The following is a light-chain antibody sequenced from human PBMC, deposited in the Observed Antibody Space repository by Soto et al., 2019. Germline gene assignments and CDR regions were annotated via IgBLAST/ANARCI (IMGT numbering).Light chain of an antibody. Sequence: DIQMTQSPSSLSASVGDRVTITCRASQGIRKDLGWYQQKPGKAPKRLIYAASSLQSGVPSRFSGSGYGTEFTLTISSLQPEDFATYYCLQHNSYPLTFGPGTKVDIK. J-gene: IGKJ3*01. V-gene: IGKV1-17*01. CDR1: QGIRKD. CDR3: LQHNSYPLT. CDR2: AAS.